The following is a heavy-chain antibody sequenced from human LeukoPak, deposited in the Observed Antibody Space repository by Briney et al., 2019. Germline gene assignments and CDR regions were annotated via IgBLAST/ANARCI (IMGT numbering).Heavy chain of an antibody. CDR1: GFTFSRNW. D-gene: IGHD3-22*01. J-gene: IGHJ4*02. CDR2: INEDGSAT. Sequence: PGGSLRLSCAASGFTFSRNWMSWVRQAPGKGLEWLANINEDGSATYYVDSVKGRFTISRDNGKNSLYLQMNSLRAGDTAVYYCARDAKYHFDSSGYHWGQGTLVTVSS. V-gene: IGHV3-7*01. CDR3: ARDAKYHFDSSGYH.